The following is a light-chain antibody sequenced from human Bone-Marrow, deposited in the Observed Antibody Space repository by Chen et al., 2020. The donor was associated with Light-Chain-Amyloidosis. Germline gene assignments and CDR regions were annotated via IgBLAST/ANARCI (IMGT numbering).Light chain of an antibody. CDR2: DDS. J-gene: IGLJ3*02. Sequence: SYVLTQPSSVSVAPGQTATHACGGNNIGSTSVHWYQQTPGQAPLLVVYDDSARPSGIPERLSGSNSGNTATLTISRVEAGDEADYYCQVWDRSSDRPVFGGGTKLTVL. V-gene: IGLV3-21*02. CDR3: QVWDRSSDRPV. CDR1: NIGSTS.